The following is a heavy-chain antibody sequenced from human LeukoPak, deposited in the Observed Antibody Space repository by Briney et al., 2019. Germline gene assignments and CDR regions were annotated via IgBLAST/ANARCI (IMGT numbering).Heavy chain of an antibody. Sequence: GGSLRLSCAASGFTFSNAWMSWVSQAPGKGLEWVGRIKSKTDVETTDYAAPVKGRFTISRDDSKSTLYLQMNSLKVEDTAVYYCTTGLLGKWGQGTLVTVSS. CDR2: IKSKTDVETT. CDR1: GFTFSNAW. CDR3: TTGLLGK. J-gene: IGHJ4*02. V-gene: IGHV3-15*01.